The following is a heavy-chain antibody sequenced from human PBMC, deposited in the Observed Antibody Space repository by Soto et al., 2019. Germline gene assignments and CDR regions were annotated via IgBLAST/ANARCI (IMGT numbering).Heavy chain of an antibody. CDR3: ARDRGGIAAAGSPFDY. CDR1: GFTFSSYA. V-gene: IGHV3-30-3*01. D-gene: IGHD6-13*01. CDR2: ISYDGSNK. Sequence: GGSLRLSCAASGFTFSSYAMHWVRQAPGKGLEWVAVISYDGSNKYYADSVKGRFTISRDNSKNTLYLQMNSLRAEDTAVYYCARDRGGIAAAGSPFDYWGQRTLVTVSS. J-gene: IGHJ4*02.